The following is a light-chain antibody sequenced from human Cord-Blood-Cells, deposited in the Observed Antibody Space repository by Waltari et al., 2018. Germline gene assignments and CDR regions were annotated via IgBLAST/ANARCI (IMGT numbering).Light chain of an antibody. CDR1: QSISSY. CDR3: QQSYSTPS. J-gene: IGKJ4*01. V-gene: IGKV1-39*01. CDR2: AAS. Sequence: DIQMTQSPSSPSASVGDRVTITCRASQSISSYLNWYQQKPGKAPKLLIYAASSLQSGVPSRFSVSGSGTDFTLAISSLQPEDFATYYCQQSYSTPSFGGGTKVEIK.